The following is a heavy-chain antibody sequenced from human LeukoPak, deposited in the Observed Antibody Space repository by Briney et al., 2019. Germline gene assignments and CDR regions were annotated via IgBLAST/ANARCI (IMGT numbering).Heavy chain of an antibody. Sequence: GGSLRVSCVASGFTFSSYSMNWVRPATGLWLDWVSSISSSSSYIYYADSVKGRFTISRDNTKNSLYLQMNSLRAEDTAVYYCARDCGYSYGYGYWGQGTLVTVSS. CDR2: ISSSSSYI. CDR1: GFTFSSYS. D-gene: IGHD5-18*01. J-gene: IGHJ4*02. V-gene: IGHV3-21*01. CDR3: ARDCGYSYGYGY.